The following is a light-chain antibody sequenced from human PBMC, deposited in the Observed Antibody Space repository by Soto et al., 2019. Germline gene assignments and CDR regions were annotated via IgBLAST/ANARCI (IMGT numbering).Light chain of an antibody. V-gene: IGLV4-60*03. CDR1: TRHGSYT. CDR3: ETWDSNTHVV. Sequence: QSVLTQSSSASASLGSSVKLTCTLSTRHGSYTIAWHQQQPGKAPRYLMKRENSGSHNKGSGVPDRFSGSSSGADRYLTISNLQSEDEADYDCETWDSNTHVVFGGGTKLTVL. CDR2: RENSGSH. J-gene: IGLJ2*01.